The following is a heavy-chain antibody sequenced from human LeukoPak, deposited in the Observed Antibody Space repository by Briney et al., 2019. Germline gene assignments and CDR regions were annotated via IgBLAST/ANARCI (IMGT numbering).Heavy chain of an antibody. Sequence: GGSLRLSCAASGFTFSSYAMHWVRQAPGKGLEWVAVISYDGSNKYYADSVKGRFTISRDNSKNTLYLQMNSLRAEDTAVYYCTRDPRHLDYWGQGTLVTVSS. CDR1: GFTFSSYA. CDR3: TRDPRHLDY. V-gene: IGHV3-30*04. J-gene: IGHJ4*02. CDR2: ISYDGSNK.